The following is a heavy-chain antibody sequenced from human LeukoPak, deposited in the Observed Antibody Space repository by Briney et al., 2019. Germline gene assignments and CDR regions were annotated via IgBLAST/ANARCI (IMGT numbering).Heavy chain of an antibody. Sequence: SETLSLTCTVSGDSVSSGSYYWRWIRQPPGKGLEWIGYIYYSGSTNYNPSLKSRVTISVDTSKNQFSLKLSSVTAADTAVYYCARDLVVAARNDIWGQGTLVTVSP. J-gene: IGHJ3*02. D-gene: IGHD2-15*01. CDR3: ARDLVVAARNDI. CDR1: GDSVSSGSYY. V-gene: IGHV4-61*01. CDR2: IYYSGST.